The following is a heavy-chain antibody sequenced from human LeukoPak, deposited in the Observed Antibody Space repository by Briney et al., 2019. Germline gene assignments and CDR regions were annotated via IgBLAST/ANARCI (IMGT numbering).Heavy chain of an antibody. CDR3: TRAYWIGFHFDS. J-gene: IGHJ4*02. Sequence: SETLSLTCAVSGGSISSGGYSWNWIRQPPGKGLEYIGYIYYSGTTYYNPSLKSRITMSVDMSANQFSLRLTSVSAADTAVYYCTRAYWIGFHFDSWGQGILVSVSS. D-gene: IGHD3-3*01. CDR1: GGSISSGGYS. CDR2: IYYSGTT. V-gene: IGHV4-30-4*08.